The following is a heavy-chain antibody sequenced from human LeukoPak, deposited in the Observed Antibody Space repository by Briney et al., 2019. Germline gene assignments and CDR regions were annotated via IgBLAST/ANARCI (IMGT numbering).Heavy chain of an antibody. CDR2: IYPGDSDT. Sequence: GESLKISCKGSGYSFTSHWIGWVRQMPGKGLEWMGIIYPGDSDTRYSPSFQGQVTISADKSISTAYLQWSSLKASDTAMYYCARPPFDSSGYYPLQHWGQGTLVTVSS. J-gene: IGHJ1*01. CDR3: ARPPFDSSGYYPLQH. CDR1: GYSFTSHW. V-gene: IGHV5-51*01. D-gene: IGHD3-22*01.